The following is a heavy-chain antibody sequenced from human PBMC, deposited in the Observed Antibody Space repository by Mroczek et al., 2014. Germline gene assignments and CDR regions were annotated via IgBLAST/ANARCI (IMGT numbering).Heavy chain of an antibody. D-gene: IGHD2-15*01. CDR2: IYYSGST. V-gene: IGHV4-59*01. CDR3: ATPGYCSGGSCYSSPFDI. J-gene: IGHJ3*02. CDR1: GGSISSYY. Sequence: QVQLQQWGPGLVKPSETLSLTCTVSGGSISSYYWSWIRQPPGKGLEWIGYIYYSGSTNYNPSLKSRVTISVDTSKNQFSLKLSSVTAADTAVYYCATPGYCSGGSCYSSPFDIWGQGTMVTVSS.